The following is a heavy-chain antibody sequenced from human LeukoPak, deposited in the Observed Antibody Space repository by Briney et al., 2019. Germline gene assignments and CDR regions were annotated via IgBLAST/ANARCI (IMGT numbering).Heavy chain of an antibody. V-gene: IGHV1-69*13. CDR1: GGTFSSYA. J-gene: IGHJ3*02. Sequence: SVKVSCKASGGTFSSYAISWVRQAPGQGLEWMGGIIPIFGTANYAQKFQGRVTITADESTSTAYMELSSLRSEDTAVYYFAREGPREDAFDIWGQGTMVTVSS. CDR2: IIPIFGTA. CDR3: AREGPREDAFDI.